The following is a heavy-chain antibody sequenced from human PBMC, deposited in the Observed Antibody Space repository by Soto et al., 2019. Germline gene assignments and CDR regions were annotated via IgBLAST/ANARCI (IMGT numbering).Heavy chain of an antibody. CDR1: GGTFSSFA. V-gene: IGHV1-69*06. CDR3: ARSDFWSGPYGMDV. CDR2: IIPIYETP. Sequence: QGQVVQSGAEVKKPGSSVKVSCKASGGTFSSFAVSWVRQAPGQGLEWMGGIIPIYETPNYAQKFQDRVTITADKSTSIVYRELNSLRSEDTAVYYCARSDFWSGPYGMDVWGQGTTVTVSS. J-gene: IGHJ6*02. D-gene: IGHD3-3*01.